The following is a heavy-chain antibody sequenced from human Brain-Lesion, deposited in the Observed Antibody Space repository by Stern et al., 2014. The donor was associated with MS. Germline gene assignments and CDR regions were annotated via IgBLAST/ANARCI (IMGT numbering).Heavy chain of an antibody. J-gene: IGHJ5*02. CDR2: IYYSGNT. CDR1: GGSVSSTSYA. D-gene: IGHD2-15*01. Sequence: QVQLVQSGPGLVKPSETLSLTCTVAGGSVSSTSYAWAWIRQPPGKGLGWIGTIYYSGNTYYSPALKSLLTISLDTSKNQFSLQLRFVTAADTAVYYCAGEEDIRYCSGGSCTGNWFDPWGQGTLVTVSS. CDR3: AGEEDIRYCSGGSCTGNWFDP. V-gene: IGHV4-39*01.